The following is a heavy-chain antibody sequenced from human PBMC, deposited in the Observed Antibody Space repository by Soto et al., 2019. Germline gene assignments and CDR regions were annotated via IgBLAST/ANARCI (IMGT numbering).Heavy chain of an antibody. D-gene: IGHD4-17*01. CDR3: ARVQTKVTTYWFDP. Sequence: SETLSLTCTVSGTSISSVSSAAYYWSWIRQHPGKGLEWIGYIYYSGSTNHNPSLKSRVTMSVVTSKNQFSLKLSSVTAADTAVYYCARVQTKVTTYWFDPWGQGILVTVSS. CDR1: GTSISSVSSAAYY. CDR2: IYYSGST. J-gene: IGHJ5*02. V-gene: IGHV4-31*03.